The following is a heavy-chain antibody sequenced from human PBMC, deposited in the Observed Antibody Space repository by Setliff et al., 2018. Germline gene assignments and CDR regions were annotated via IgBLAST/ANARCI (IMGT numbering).Heavy chain of an antibody. CDR3: ARTFTGRYFDL. CDR2: IYYSGTT. Sequence: ETLSLTCTVSGGSVSDSTYYWGWVRQPPGKGLEWIGSIYYSGTTYYNPSLESRVTMSVDTSKNQFSPNLSSVSAADTAVYYCARTFTGRYFDLWGRGTLVTVSS. V-gene: IGHV4-39*07. J-gene: IGHJ2*01. CDR1: GGSVSDSTYY.